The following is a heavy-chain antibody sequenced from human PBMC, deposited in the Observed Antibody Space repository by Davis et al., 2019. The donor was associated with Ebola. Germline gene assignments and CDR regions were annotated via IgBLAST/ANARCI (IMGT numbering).Heavy chain of an antibody. J-gene: IGHJ6*02. CDR2: IRSKANSYAT. D-gene: IGHD2-2*01. CDR3: SGTSSSGDV. Sequence: GESLKISCVASGLTFRGYGMHWVRQASGKGLEWVGRIRSKANSYATAYAASVKGRFTISRDDSKNTAYLQMNSLKTEDTAVYYCSGTSSSGDVWGQGTTVTVSS. CDR1: GLTFRGYG. V-gene: IGHV3-73*01.